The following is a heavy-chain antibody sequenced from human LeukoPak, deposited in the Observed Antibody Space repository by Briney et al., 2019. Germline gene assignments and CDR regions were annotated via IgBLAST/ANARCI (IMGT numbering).Heavy chain of an antibody. V-gene: IGHV4-59*01. CDR1: GGSISSYY. D-gene: IGHD5-18*01. CDR2: ISYSGST. Sequence: PSETLSLTCTVSGGSISSYYWSWIRQPPGKGLEWIGYISYSGSTNYSPSLKSRVTISIDTSKNQFSLKLSSVTAADTAVYYCARGASGYSYGWGQGTLVTVSS. CDR3: ARGASGYSYG. J-gene: IGHJ4*02.